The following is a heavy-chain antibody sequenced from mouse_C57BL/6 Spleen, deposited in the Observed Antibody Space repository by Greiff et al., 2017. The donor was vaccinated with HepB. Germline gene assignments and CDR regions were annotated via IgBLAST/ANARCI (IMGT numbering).Heavy chain of an antibody. J-gene: IGHJ2*01. CDR1: GYSFTDYN. Sequence: VQLQQSGPELVKPGASVKISCKASGYSFTDYNMNWVKQSNGKSLEWIGVINPNYGTNSYNQKFKGKATLTLDQSSSKAYMQRNSLTSEDAALYYCATLLPFNYWGQGTTLRVSS. D-gene: IGHD1-2*01. V-gene: IGHV1-39*01. CDR2: INPNYGTN. CDR3: ATLLPFNY.